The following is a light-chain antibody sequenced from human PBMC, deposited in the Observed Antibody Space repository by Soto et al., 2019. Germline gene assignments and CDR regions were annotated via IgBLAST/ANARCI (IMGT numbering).Light chain of an antibody. Sequence: TVLTPSPGTLSPSPCNNAPLPRRASQRVSTFLAWYQQRPGQAPRLLISEASNRATGIPARFSGSGSGTDFTLTISSLEPEDFAVYYCQQSHNWPRTFGQGTKVDIK. CDR1: QRVSTF. CDR3: QQSHNWPRT. V-gene: IGKV3-11*01. CDR2: EAS. J-gene: IGKJ1*01.